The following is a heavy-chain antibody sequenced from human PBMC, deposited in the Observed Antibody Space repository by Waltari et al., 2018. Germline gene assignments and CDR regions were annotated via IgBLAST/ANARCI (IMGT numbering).Heavy chain of an antibody. Sequence: QVQLVQSGAEVKKPGSSVKVSCKASGGTFSSYAISWVRQAPGQGLEWMGGIIPIFGTANYAQKFQGRVTSTTDESTSTAYMELSSLRSEDTAVYYCARGYCSGGSCYWWGYFDYWGQGTLVTVSS. D-gene: IGHD2-15*01. J-gene: IGHJ4*02. CDR2: IIPIFGTA. V-gene: IGHV1-69*05. CDR3: ARGYCSGGSCYWWGYFDY. CDR1: GGTFSSYA.